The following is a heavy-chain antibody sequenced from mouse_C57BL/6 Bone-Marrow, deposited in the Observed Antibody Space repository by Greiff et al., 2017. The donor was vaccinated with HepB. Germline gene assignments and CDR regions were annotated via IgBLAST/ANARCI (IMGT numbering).Heavy chain of an antibody. J-gene: IGHJ1*03. CDR3: ARYYYGSSYWYFDV. CDR1: GYAFSSSW. V-gene: IGHV1-82*01. D-gene: IGHD1-1*01. CDR2: LYPGDGDT. Sequence: QVHVKQSGPELVKPGASVKISCKASGYAFSSSWMNWVKQRPGKGLEWIGRLYPGDGDTNYNGKFKGKATLTADTSSSTAYMQLSSLTSEDSAVYFCARYYYGSSYWYFDVWGTGTTVTVSS.